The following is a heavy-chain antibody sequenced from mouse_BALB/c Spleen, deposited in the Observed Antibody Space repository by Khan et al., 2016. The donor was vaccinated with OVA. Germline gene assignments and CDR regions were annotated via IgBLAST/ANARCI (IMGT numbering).Heavy chain of an antibody. D-gene: IGHD2-12*01. J-gene: IGHJ3*01. V-gene: IGHV1-77*01. CDR1: GYTFSDYV. Sequence: QVQLKQSGPELVKPGASVKMSCKASGYTFSDYVISWVKLRTGQGLEWIGEIYPGSGSTYYNEKFKGKATLTADKPSSTAYMQLSSLTSGDSAVYCGARSDDGAWCTYWGQGTLVTVS. CDR3: ARSDDGAWCTY. CDR2: IYPGSGST.